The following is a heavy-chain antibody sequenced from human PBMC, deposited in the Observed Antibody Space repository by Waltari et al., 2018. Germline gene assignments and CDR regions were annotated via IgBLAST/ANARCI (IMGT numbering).Heavy chain of an antibody. CDR3: ATAGLSGSYYYNWFDP. CDR1: GSTFPDYY. V-gene: IGHV1-69-2*01. Sequence: EVQLVQSGAEVKKPGATVNISCKVSGSTFPDYYMPWVQQAPGKGLEWMGLVDPEDGETIYAEKFQGRVTITADTSTDTAYMELSSLRSEDTAVYYCATAGLSGSYYYNWFDPWGQGTLVTVSS. J-gene: IGHJ5*02. CDR2: VDPEDGET. D-gene: IGHD3-10*01.